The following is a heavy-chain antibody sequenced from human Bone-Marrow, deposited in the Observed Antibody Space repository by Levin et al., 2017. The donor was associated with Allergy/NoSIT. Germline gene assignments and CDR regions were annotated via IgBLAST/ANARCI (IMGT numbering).Heavy chain of an antibody. CDR3: ARLMGTSTIYDY. D-gene: IGHD7-27*01. Sequence: SGGSLRLSCAASGFTFSRHWMSWVRQAPGKGLEWVASLNQDGSVKYHVDSVKGRFTISRDNAENSLYLQMSSLTLEDTAVYYCARLMGTSTIYDYWGQGTLVTVSS. CDR2: LNQDGSVK. CDR1: GFTFSRHW. V-gene: IGHV3-7*01. J-gene: IGHJ4*02.